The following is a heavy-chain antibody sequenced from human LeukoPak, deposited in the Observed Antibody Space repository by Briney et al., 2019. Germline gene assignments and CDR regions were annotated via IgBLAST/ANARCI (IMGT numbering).Heavy chain of an antibody. CDR1: GGFFSGYY. CDR3: AIMAASGIPRGYYYVDA. CDR2: TDHSGST. V-gene: IGHV4-34*01. D-gene: IGHD6-13*01. Sequence: NPSETLSLTCAVYGGFFSGYYWTWIRQSPGKGLEWIGETDHSGSTIYNPSLKSRVAISVDTSKNQFSLHLSSVTAADTYIYYCAIMAASGIPRGYYYVDAWGKGTTVTVSS. J-gene: IGHJ6*03.